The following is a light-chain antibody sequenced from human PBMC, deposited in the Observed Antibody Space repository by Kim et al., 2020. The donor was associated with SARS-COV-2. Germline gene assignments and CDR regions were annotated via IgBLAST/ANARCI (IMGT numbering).Light chain of an antibody. CDR3: QQYNSYSGT. J-gene: IGKJ1*01. CDR1: QSITSW. Sequence: DIQMTQSPSTLSASVGDTVTITCRASQSITSWLAWYQQKPGKAPNLLIYKTSTLESGVPSRFSGSGSGTEFTLTISSLQPDDFATYYCQQYNSYSGTFGKGTKVDIK. V-gene: IGKV1-5*03. CDR2: KTS.